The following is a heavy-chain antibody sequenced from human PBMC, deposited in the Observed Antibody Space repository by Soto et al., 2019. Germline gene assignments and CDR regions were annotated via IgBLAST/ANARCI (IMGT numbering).Heavy chain of an antibody. V-gene: IGHV3-23*01. CDR2: ISGSGGST. D-gene: IGHD3-3*01. CDR3: AKEPKITIFGVAPPFDY. Sequence: GSLRLSCAASGFTFSSYAMSWARQAPGKGLEWVSAISGSGGSTYYADSVKGRFTISRDNSKNTLYLQMNSLRAEDTAVYYCAKEPKITIFGVAPPFDYWGQGTLVTVSS. CDR1: GFTFSSYA. J-gene: IGHJ4*02.